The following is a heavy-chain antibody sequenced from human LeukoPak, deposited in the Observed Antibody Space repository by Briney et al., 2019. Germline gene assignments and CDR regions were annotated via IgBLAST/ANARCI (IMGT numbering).Heavy chain of an antibody. CDR3: ARDSLEYLGYMDV. V-gene: IGHV4-34*01. Sequence: SETLSLTCAVYGGSFSGYYWSWIRQPPGKGLEWIGEINHTGSTNYHPSLKSRVTISVDTSKNQFSLKLSSVTAADTAVYYCARDSLEYLGYMDVWGKGTTVTVSS. J-gene: IGHJ6*03. CDR2: INHTGST. CDR1: GGSFSGYY. D-gene: IGHD2-2*02.